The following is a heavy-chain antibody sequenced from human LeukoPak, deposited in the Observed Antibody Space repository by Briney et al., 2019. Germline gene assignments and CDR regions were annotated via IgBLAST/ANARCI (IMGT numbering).Heavy chain of an antibody. D-gene: IGHD6-13*01. CDR3: AKSRDSSSWYAPGDF. CDR2: ISYDGSHK. V-gene: IGHV3-30*18. CDR1: GFTFSSYG. Sequence: GRSLRLSCAASGFTFSSYGMHWVRQAPGKGLECVAVISYDGSHKHYADSVKGRFTVSRDNSKNTLYLQMNSLRAEDTAVYYCAKSRDSSSWYAPGDFWGQGTLVTVSS. J-gene: IGHJ4*02.